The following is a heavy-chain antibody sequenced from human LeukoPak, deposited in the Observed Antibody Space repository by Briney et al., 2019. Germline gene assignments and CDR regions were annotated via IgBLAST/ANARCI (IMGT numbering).Heavy chain of an antibody. D-gene: IGHD6-13*01. CDR2: ISWNGGSV. J-gene: IGHJ4*02. CDR3: AKDSKTFIAVAGSH. V-gene: IGHV3-9*01. Sequence: SLRLSCAASGFTVSSNYMSWVRQAPGKGLEWVSGISWNGGSVAYADSVEGRFTISRDNAKNSLYLQMNSLRVEDTALYYCAKDSKTFIAVAGSHWGQGTLVTVSS. CDR1: GFTVSSNY.